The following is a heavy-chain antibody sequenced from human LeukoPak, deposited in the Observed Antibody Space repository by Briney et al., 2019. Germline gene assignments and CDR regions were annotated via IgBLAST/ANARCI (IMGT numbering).Heavy chain of an antibody. CDR3: ARAYTMVRGVSTSFDY. D-gene: IGHD3-10*01. CDR1: GFTVSSNY. V-gene: IGHV3-53*01. Sequence: PGGSLRLSCAASGFTVSSNYMSWVRQAPGKGLEWVSVIYSGGSTYYADSVKGRFTISRDNSKNTLYLQMNSLRAEDTAVYYCARAYTMVRGVSTSFDYWGQGTLVTVSS. CDR2: IYSGGST. J-gene: IGHJ4*02.